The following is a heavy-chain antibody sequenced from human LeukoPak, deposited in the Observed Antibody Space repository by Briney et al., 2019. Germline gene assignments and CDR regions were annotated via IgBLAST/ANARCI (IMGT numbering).Heavy chain of an antibody. CDR2: IYYSGST. Sequence: SETLSLTCTVSGGSISSYYWSWIRQPPGKGLEWIGYIYYSGSTNYNPSLKSRATISVDTSKNQFSLKLSSVTAADTAVYYCARSGGITIFGVVTTPDEYFQHWGQGTLVTVSS. CDR3: ARSGGITIFGVVTTPDEYFQH. CDR1: GGSISSYY. D-gene: IGHD3-3*01. V-gene: IGHV4-59*01. J-gene: IGHJ1*01.